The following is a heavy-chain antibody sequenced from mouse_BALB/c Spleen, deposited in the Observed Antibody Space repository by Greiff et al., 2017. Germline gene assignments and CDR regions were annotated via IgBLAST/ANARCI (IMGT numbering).Heavy chain of an antibody. CDR2: INSNGGST. J-gene: IGHJ2*01. V-gene: IGHV5-6-3*01. CDR1: GFTFSSYG. CDR3: ARGGFDY. Sequence: EVHLVESGGGLVQPGGSLKLSCAASGFTFSSYGMSWVRQTPDKRLELVATINSNGGSTYYPDSVKGRFTISRDNAKNTLYLQMSSLKSEDTAMYYCARGGFDYWGQGTTLTVSS.